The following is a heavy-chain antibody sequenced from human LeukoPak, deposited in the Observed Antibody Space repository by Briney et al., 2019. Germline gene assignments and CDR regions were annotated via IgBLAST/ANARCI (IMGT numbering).Heavy chain of an antibody. CDR2: INHSGST. J-gene: IGHJ6*02. D-gene: IGHD1-26*01. Sequence: SETLSLTCAVYGGSFSGYYWSWIRQPPGKGLEWIGEINHSGSTNYNPSLKSRVTISVDTSKNQFSLKLSSVTAADTAVYYCARFPPNFSGANYYYYGMDVWGQGTTVTVSS. V-gene: IGHV4-34*01. CDR3: ARFPPNFSGANYYYYGMDV. CDR1: GGSFSGYY.